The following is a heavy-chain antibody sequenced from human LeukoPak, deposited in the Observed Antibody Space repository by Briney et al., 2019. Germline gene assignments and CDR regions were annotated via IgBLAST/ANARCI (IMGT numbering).Heavy chain of an antibody. Sequence: GGSLRLSCAASGFTFSSYAMSWVRQAPGKGLEWVSAISGSGGSTYYADSVKGRFTISRDNSKNTLYLQMKSLRAEDTAVYYCAKHSGSYLEALVYWGQGTLVTASS. D-gene: IGHD1-26*01. CDR2: ISGSGGST. J-gene: IGHJ4*02. CDR3: AKHSGSYLEALVY. CDR1: GFTFSSYA. V-gene: IGHV3-23*01.